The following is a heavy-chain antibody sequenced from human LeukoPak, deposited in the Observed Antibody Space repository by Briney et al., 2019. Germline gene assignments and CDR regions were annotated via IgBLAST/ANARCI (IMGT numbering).Heavy chain of an antibody. CDR3: TKSWAIFTS. Sequence: PGGSLRLSCTTSGFTFGDYAMTWVRQAPGQGMEWVGLIRSNANGGTAEYAASVKGRFTILRDDSKSTAYLQMNSLKTEDTAVYYCTKSWAIFTSWGQGTLVTVSS. CDR2: IRSNANGGTA. J-gene: IGHJ4*02. V-gene: IGHV3-49*04. CDR1: GFTFGDYA. D-gene: IGHD3-9*01.